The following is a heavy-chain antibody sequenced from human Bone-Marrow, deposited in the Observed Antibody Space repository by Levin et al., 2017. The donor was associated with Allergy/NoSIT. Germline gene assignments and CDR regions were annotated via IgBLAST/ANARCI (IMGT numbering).Heavy chain of an antibody. CDR3: ARVGNNLDPGFLDY. V-gene: IGHV3-30*09. CDR2: SYAGTNN. Sequence: GGSLRLSCAASGFSFSTFAMQWVRQAPGKGLEWIAVSYAGTNNYFANSVKGRVAVSSDNSKSTLYLQINSLRLEDTAVYYCARVGNNLDPGFLDYWGQGTLVTVSS. CDR1: GFSFSTFA. J-gene: IGHJ4*02. D-gene: IGHD1/OR15-1a*01.